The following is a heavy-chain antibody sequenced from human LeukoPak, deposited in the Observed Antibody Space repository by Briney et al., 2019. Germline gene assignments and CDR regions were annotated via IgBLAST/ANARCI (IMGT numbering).Heavy chain of an antibody. J-gene: IGHJ6*03. CDR2: IYYSGST. CDR3: ARGLWSGYYYYYYMDV. D-gene: IGHD3-3*01. Sequence: PSETLSLTCTVSGYSISSGYYWSWIRQPPGKGLEWIGYIYYSGSTNYNPSLKSRVTISVDTSKNQFSLKLSSVTAADTAVYYCARGLWSGYYYYYYMDVWGKGTTVTVSS. V-gene: IGHV4-61*01. CDR1: GYSISSGYY.